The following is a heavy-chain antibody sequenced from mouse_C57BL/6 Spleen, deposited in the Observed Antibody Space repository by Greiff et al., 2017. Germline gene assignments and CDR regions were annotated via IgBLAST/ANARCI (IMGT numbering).Heavy chain of an antibody. CDR1: GFTFNTYA. D-gene: IGHD5-1*01. CDR3: VRGEDLLWYFDV. J-gene: IGHJ1*03. Sequence: DVHLVESGGGLVQPKGSLKLSCAASGFTFNTYAMHWVRQAPGKGLEWVARIRSKSSNYATYYADSVKDRFTISRDDSQSMLYLQMNNLKTEDTAMYYCVRGEDLLWYFDVWGTGTTVTVSS. V-gene: IGHV10-3*01. CDR2: IRSKSSNYAT.